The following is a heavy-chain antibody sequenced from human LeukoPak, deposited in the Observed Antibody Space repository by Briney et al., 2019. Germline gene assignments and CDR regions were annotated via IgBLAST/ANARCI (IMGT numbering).Heavy chain of an antibody. J-gene: IGHJ5*02. Sequence: SETLSLTCTVSGGSISSGDYYWSWIRQPPGKGLEWIGYIYYSGSTHYNQSLKSRVTISVDTSKNQFSLKLSSVTAADTAVYYCASRGRYWFDPWGQGTLVTVSS. V-gene: IGHV4-30-4*08. CDR1: GGSISSGDYY. CDR2: IYYSGST. CDR3: ASRGRYWFDP.